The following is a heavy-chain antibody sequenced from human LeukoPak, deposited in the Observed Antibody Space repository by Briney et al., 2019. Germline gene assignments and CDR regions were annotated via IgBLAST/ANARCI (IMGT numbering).Heavy chain of an antibody. Sequence: GGSLRLSCAASGFTFSSYAMSWVRQAPGKGLEWVSAISGSGGRTNYADSVKGRFTISRDNSKNTLYLQMNSLRGEETAVYYCAKDRPVTQQPDETFDYWGQGTLVTVSS. CDR1: GFTFSSYA. CDR2: ISGSGGRT. D-gene: IGHD6-13*01. V-gene: IGHV3-23*01. J-gene: IGHJ4*02. CDR3: AKDRPVTQQPDETFDY.